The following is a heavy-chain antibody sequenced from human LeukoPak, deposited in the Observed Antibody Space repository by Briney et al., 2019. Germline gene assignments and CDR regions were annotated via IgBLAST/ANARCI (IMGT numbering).Heavy chain of an antibody. CDR1: GSTFSSYE. CDR3: ARDRGNGALDY. CDR2: ISSSGSTI. D-gene: IGHD1-1*01. V-gene: IGHV3-48*03. Sequence: PGGSLRLSCAASGSTFSSYEMNWVRQAPGKGLEWVSYISSSGSTIYYADSVKGRFTISRDNAKNSLYLQMNSLRAEDTAVYYCARDRGNGALDYWGQGTLVTVSS. J-gene: IGHJ4*02.